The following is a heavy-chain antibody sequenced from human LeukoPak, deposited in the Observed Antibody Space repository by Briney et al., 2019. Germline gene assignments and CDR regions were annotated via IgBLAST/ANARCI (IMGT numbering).Heavy chain of an antibody. D-gene: IGHD6-13*01. CDR3: ARDLYRIAAAGTTPFDY. V-gene: IGHV1-2*06. Sequence: ASVKVSCKASGYTFTGYYMHWVRQAPGQGREWMGRINPNSGGTNYAQKFQGRVTMTRDTSISTAYMELSRLRSDDTAVYYCARDLYRIAAAGTTPFDYWGQGTLVTVSS. CDR2: INPNSGGT. CDR1: GYTFTGYY. J-gene: IGHJ4*02.